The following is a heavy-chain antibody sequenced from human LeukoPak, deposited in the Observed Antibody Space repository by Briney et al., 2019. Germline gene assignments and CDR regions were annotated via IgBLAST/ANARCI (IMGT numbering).Heavy chain of an antibody. V-gene: IGHV4-61*02. J-gene: IGHJ5*02. D-gene: IGHD2-8*01. CDR3: ARALCINGICEWVDP. CDR1: GASISSGIYF. CDR2: VQTSGGT. Sequence: SETLSLTCTVSGASISSGIYFWSWIRQPAGKGLEWIGRVQTSGGTNYNPSLESRVTISIGPSKNQFSLTLRSVTAADTAVYYCARALCINGICEWVDPWGQGTLVTVSS.